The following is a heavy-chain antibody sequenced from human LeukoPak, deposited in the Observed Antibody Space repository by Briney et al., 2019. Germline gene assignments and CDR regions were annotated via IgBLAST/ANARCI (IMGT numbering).Heavy chain of an antibody. V-gene: IGHV3-74*01. CDR2: ISGDGSGT. Sequence: AGGSLRLSRAASGFSFSSHWMHWVRQVPGKGLVWVSRISGDGSGTSYADSVKGRFTISRDNAKDTLYLQMTSLRVEDTAVYSCASLLTPYHGSGGGGMDVWGQGTTVTVSS. CDR3: ASLLTPYHGSGGGGMDV. CDR1: GFSFSSHW. J-gene: IGHJ6*02. D-gene: IGHD3-10*01.